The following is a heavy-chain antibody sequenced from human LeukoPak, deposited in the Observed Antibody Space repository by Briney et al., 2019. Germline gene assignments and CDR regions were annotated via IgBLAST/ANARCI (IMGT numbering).Heavy chain of an antibody. Sequence: GSLRLSCAASGFSFSDYYMSWIRQTPGKGLEWIGEINHSGSTNYNPSLKSRVTISVDTSKNQFSLKLSSVTAADTAVYYCARGFGYYYYYMDVWGKGTTVTVSS. CDR3: ARGFGYYYYYMDV. CDR1: GFSFSDYY. V-gene: IGHV4-34*01. J-gene: IGHJ6*03. D-gene: IGHD3-10*01. CDR2: INHSGST.